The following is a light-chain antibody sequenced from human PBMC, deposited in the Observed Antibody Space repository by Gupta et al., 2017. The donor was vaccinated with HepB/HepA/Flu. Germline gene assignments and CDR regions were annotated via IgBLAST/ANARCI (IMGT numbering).Light chain of an antibody. Sequence: AIQLTQFPSSLSASVGDRVTITCRASQGISSALAWYQQKPGKPPKLLIYYASTLGSEVPSRFSGSGSGTDFTLTISGLQPEDFATYYCQQFQNDVTFGGGTKVEIK. CDR1: QGISSA. CDR2: YAS. J-gene: IGKJ4*01. CDR3: QQFQNDVT. V-gene: IGKV1D-13*01.